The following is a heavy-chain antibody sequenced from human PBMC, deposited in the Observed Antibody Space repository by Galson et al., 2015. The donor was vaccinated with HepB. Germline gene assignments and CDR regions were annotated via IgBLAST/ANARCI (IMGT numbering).Heavy chain of an antibody. Sequence: SLRLSCAASGFTFSSYSMNWVRQAPGKGLEWVSFISSSSTTIYYADSVKGRFTISRDDAKNSLYLQMNSLRAEDTAVYYCARDLTGYSSTWGRYWFVDLWGRGTLVTVSS. D-gene: IGHD6-13*01. V-gene: IGHV3-48*04. CDR3: ARDLTGYSSTWGRYWFVDL. CDR2: ISSSSTTI. CDR1: GFTFSSYS. J-gene: IGHJ2*01.